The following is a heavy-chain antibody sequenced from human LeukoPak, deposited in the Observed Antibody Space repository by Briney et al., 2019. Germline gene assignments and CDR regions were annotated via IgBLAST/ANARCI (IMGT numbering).Heavy chain of an antibody. CDR1: GFTFSSYA. V-gene: IGHV3-23*01. CDR3: AKIGSCGGSCYSGFDY. D-gene: IGHD2-15*01. J-gene: IGHJ4*02. CDR2: ISGSGGST. Sequence: HPGGSLRLSCAASGFTFSSYAMSWVRQAPGKGLEWVSAISGSGGSTYYADSVKGRFTISRDNSKNTLYLQMNSLRAEDTAVYYCAKIGSCGGSCYSGFDYWGQGTLVTVSS.